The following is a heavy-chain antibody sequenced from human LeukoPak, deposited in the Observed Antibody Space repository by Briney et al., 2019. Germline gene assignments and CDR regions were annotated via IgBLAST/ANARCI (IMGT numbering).Heavy chain of an antibody. D-gene: IGHD3-16*01. J-gene: IGHJ4*02. CDR2: ISSSGSTI. CDR3: AIWETDQGGEFDS. CDR1: GFTFSSHW. V-gene: IGHV3-48*03. Sequence: PGGSLRLSCAASGFTFSSHWMHWVRQAPGKGLEWVSYISSSGSTIYYADSVKGRFTISRDNAKNSLYLQMNGLRVEDTAVYFCAIWETDQGGEFDSWGQGTLVTVSS.